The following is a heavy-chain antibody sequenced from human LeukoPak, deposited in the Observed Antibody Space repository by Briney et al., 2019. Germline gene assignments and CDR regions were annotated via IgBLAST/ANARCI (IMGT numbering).Heavy chain of an antibody. CDR1: GYTFTSYG. Sequence: ASVKVSCKASGYTFTSYGISWVRQAPGQGLEWMGWISAYNGNTNYAQKLQGRVTMTTGTSTSTAYMELRSLRSDDTAVYYCARGPYYYDSSGYYYSLYYYYYYMDVWGKGTTVTISS. V-gene: IGHV1-18*01. D-gene: IGHD3-22*01. CDR3: ARGPYYYDSSGYYYSLYYYYYYMDV. CDR2: ISAYNGNT. J-gene: IGHJ6*03.